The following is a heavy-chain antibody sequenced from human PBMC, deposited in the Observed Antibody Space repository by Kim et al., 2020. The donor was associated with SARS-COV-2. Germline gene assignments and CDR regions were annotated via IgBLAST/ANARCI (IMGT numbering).Heavy chain of an antibody. J-gene: IGHJ6*02. V-gene: IGHV3-11*01. CDR3: ASVWGGPTKPSMSYYYYYGMDV. CDR1: GFTFSDYY. CDR2: ISSSGSTI. Sequence: GGSLRLSCAASGFTFSDYYMSWIRQAPGKGLEWVSYISSSGSTIYYADSVKGRFTISRDNAKNSLYLQMNSLRAEDTAVYYCASVWGGPTKPSMSYYYYYGMDVWGQGTTVTVSS. D-gene: IGHD3-16*01.